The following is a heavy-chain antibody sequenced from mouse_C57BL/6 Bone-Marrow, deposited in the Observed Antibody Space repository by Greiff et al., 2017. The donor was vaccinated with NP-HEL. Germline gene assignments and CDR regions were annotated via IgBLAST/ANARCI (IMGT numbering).Heavy chain of an antibody. CDR1: GYTFTSYW. CDR3: ARKIYDYDDYAMDY. J-gene: IGHJ4*01. CDR2: IDPSDSYT. Sequence: QVQLQQPGAELVMPGASVKLSCKASGYTFTSYWMHWVKQRPGQGLEWIGEIDPSDSYTNYNQKFTGKSTLTVDKSSSTAYMQLSSLTSEDSAVYYCARKIYDYDDYAMDYWGQGTSVTVSS. D-gene: IGHD2-4*01. V-gene: IGHV1-69*01.